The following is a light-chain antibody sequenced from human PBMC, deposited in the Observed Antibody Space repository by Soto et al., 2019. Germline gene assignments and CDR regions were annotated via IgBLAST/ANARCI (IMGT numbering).Light chain of an antibody. V-gene: IGLV2-23*01. J-gene: IGLJ7*01. CDR1: SSDVGSYNL. CDR2: EGS. CDR3: CSYAGSSR. Sequence: QSVLTQPASVSGSPGQSITISCTGTSSDVGSYNLVSWYQQHPGKAPKLMIYEGSKRPSGVSNRFSGSKSGNTASLTISGLQAEDEADYYCCSYAGSSRFGGGTQLTVL.